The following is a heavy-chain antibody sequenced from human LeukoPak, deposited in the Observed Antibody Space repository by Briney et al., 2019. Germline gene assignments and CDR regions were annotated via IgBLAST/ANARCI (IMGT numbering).Heavy chain of an antibody. CDR3: ARLYGERTTVTTFSYYYYYMDV. Sequence: GESLKISCKGSGFSFISNWIGWVRQMPGKGLEWMGIIYPGDSDTRYSPSFQGQVTISADKSISTAYLQWSSLKASDTAMYYCARLYGERTTVTTFSYYYYYMDVWGKGTTVTVSS. V-gene: IGHV5-51*01. CDR1: GFSFISNW. J-gene: IGHJ6*03. CDR2: IYPGDSDT. D-gene: IGHD4-11*01.